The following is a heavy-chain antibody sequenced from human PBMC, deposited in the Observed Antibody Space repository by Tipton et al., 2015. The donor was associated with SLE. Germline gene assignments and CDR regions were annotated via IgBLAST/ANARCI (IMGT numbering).Heavy chain of an antibody. V-gene: IGHV4-59*01. Sequence: LRLSCAASGFSISDYYMSWIRQPPGKGLEWIGYISYSETTNYNPSLKSRVTISVDTSKNQFSLKLRSVTAADTAVYYCAGAWQGYCSGGTCYVLDYWGQGTLVTVSS. D-gene: IGHD2-15*01. CDR3: AGAWQGYCSGGTCYVLDY. CDR1: GFSISDYY. J-gene: IGHJ4*02. CDR2: ISYSETT.